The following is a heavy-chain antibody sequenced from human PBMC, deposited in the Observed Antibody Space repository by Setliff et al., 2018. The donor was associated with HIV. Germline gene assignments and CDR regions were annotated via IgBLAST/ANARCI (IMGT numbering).Heavy chain of an antibody. CDR2: ISSSSSTI. CDR3: AKDWRSYLRYYYDSSGYYSPVDAFDI. D-gene: IGHD3-22*01. V-gene: IGHV3-48*01. Sequence: ETLSLTCTVSGGSISSNSYYWGWVRQAPGKGLEWVSYISSSSSTIYYADSVKGRFTISRDNSKNTLYLQMNSLRAEDTAVYYCAKDWRSYLRYYYDSSGYYSPVDAFDIWGQGTMVTVSS. J-gene: IGHJ3*02. CDR1: GGSISSNSYY.